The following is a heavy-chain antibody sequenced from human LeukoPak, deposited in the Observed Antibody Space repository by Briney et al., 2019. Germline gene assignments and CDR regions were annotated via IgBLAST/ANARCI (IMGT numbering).Heavy chain of an antibody. CDR3: AKDPYGTRYFDY. Sequence: GGSLRLSCAASGFTFSSHALSWVRQAPGNGLEGVSSLSGSGYNTYYADSVNGRFTISRDNSKNTVYLQMNSLRAEDTAVYYCAKDPYGTRYFDYWGQGTLVTVSS. J-gene: IGHJ4*02. CDR1: GFTFSSHA. V-gene: IGHV3-23*01. D-gene: IGHD2-2*01. CDR2: LSGSGYNT.